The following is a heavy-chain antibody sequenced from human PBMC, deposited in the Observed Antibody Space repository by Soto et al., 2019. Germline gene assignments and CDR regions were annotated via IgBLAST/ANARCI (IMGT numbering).Heavy chain of an antibody. J-gene: IGHJ5*02. CDR2: IYYSGST. Sequence: QLQLQESGPGLVKPSETLSLTCTVSGGSISSSSYYWGWIRQPPGKGLEWIGSIYYSGSTYYNPSLKSRVTISVDTSKNQFSLKLSSVTAADTAVYYCARHVSWGSGWFDPWGQGTLVTVSS. CDR3: ARHVSWGSGWFDP. D-gene: IGHD7-27*01. V-gene: IGHV4-39*01. CDR1: GGSISSSSYY.